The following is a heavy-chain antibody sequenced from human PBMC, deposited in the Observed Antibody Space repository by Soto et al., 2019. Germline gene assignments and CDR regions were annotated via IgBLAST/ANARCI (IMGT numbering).Heavy chain of an antibody. J-gene: IGHJ4*02. CDR3: AKPTKAAGSRGPFDY. CDR1: GFTFSSYA. D-gene: IGHD6-13*01. Sequence: PGGSLRLSCAASGFTFSSYAMSWVRQAPGKGLEWVSAISGSGGSTYYADSVKGRFTISRDNSKNTLYLQMNSLRAEDTAVYYCAKPTKAAGSRGPFDYWGQGPMVTFYS. V-gene: IGHV3-23*01. CDR2: ISGSGGST.